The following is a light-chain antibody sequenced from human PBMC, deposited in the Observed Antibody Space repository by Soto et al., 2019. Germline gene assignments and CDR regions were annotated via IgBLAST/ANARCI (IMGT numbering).Light chain of an antibody. J-gene: IGKJ1*01. Sequence: AIRMTQSPSSFSASTGDRVTITCRASQGISSYLAWYQQKPGKAPKLLIYAASTLQSGVPSRFSGSGSGTDFTLTISCLQSEDFATYYCPQYYSYQTFGQGTKVEIK. CDR1: QGISSY. CDR2: AAS. V-gene: IGKV1-8*01. CDR3: PQYYSYQT.